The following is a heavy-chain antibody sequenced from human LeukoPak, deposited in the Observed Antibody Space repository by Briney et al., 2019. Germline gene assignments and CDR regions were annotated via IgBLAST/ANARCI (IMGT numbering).Heavy chain of an antibody. CDR3: ARDVYCSSTSCYSGGWFDP. V-gene: IGHV3-33*01. CDR2: IWSDGSNK. Sequence: PGGSLRLSCAASGSTFSTHAMHWVRQAPGKGLEWLAIIWSDGSNKFYSDSVRGRFTLSRDKAKNSLYLQMNSLRVEDTAVYYCARDVYCSSTSCYSGGWFDPWGQGTLVTVSS. D-gene: IGHD2-2*01. J-gene: IGHJ5*02. CDR1: GSTFSTHA.